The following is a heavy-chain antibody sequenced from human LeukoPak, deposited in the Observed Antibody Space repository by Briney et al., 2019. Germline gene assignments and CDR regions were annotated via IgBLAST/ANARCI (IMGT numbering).Heavy chain of an antibody. Sequence: PSETLSLTCTVSGGSISSSSYYWGWIRQPPGKGLEWIGSIYYSGSTYYNPSLKSRVTISVDTSKNQFSLKLSSVTAADTAVYYCASCIAAAGENWFDPWGQGTLVTVSS. J-gene: IGHJ5*02. CDR3: ASCIAAAGENWFDP. D-gene: IGHD6-13*01. CDR2: IYYSGST. V-gene: IGHV4-39*07. CDR1: GGSISSSSYY.